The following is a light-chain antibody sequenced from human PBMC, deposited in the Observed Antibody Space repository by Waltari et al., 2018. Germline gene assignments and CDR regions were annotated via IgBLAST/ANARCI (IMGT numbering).Light chain of an antibody. CDR2: GAS. Sequence: EIVMTQSPATLSVSPGERATLSCRASQSVSNSYLAWYQQKPGQAPRLLIYGASSRATGIPDRFIGSGSGTEFTLSISSLQSEDFAVYYCQQYNQWPQTFGQGTKLEIK. CDR3: QQYNQWPQT. V-gene: IGKV3D-15*01. J-gene: IGKJ2*01. CDR1: QSVSNSY.